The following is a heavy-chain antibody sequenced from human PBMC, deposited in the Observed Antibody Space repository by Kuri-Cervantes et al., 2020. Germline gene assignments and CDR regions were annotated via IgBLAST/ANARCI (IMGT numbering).Heavy chain of an antibody. CDR2: IIPIFQTT. Sequence: SVKVSCKASGYMFTSYGISWVRQAPGQGLEWMGGIIPIFQTTNYARKFQGRVTITADKSTDTAYMELGSLRSGDTAVYYCARESLAGSTPFDYWGQGTLVTVSS. CDR3: ARESLAGSTPFDY. V-gene: IGHV1-69*06. CDR1: GYMFTSYG. D-gene: IGHD3-3*02. J-gene: IGHJ4*02.